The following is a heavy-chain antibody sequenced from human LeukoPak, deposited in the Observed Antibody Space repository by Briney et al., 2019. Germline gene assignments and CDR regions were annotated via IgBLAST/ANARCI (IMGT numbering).Heavy chain of an antibody. CDR3: ASFVPDH. J-gene: IGHJ5*02. Sequence: PGGSLRLSCAASGFTFSSHAMTWVRQAPGKGLEWVANIKQDGSEKNYVDSVRGRFTISRDNAKSSLYLQMNSLRAEDTAVYYCASFVPDHWGQGTLVTISS. CDR1: GFTFSSHA. V-gene: IGHV3-7*01. D-gene: IGHD3-3*01. CDR2: IKQDGSEK.